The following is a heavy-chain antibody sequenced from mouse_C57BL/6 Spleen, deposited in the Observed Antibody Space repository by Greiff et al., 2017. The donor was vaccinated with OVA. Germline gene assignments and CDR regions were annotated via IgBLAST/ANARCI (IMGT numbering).Heavy chain of an antibody. CDR1: GYTFTNYW. Sequence: VQLQQSGAELVRPGTSVKMSCKASGYTFTNYWIGWAKQRPGHGLEWIGDIYPGGGYTNYNEKFKGKATLPADKSSRTASMQFSLLTSEDSAIDYWARERDGTYFDDGGKGTTRTVSS. D-gene: IGHD1-1*01. V-gene: IGHV1-63*01. CDR3: ARERDGTYFDD. CDR2: IYPGGGYT. J-gene: IGHJ2*01.